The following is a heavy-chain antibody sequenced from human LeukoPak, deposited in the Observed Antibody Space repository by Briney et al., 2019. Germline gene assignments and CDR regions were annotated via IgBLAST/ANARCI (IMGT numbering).Heavy chain of an antibody. D-gene: IGHD3-22*01. Sequence: GGSLRLSCAASGFTVSSNYMSWVRQAPGKGLEWVSDIYSGGSTYYADSVKGRFTISRDNSKNTLSLQMNGLRAEDTAVYYCARMVYYYDSSGYNYYFHYWGQGTLVTVSS. CDR1: GFTVSSNY. V-gene: IGHV3-66*01. CDR2: IYSGGST. J-gene: IGHJ4*02. CDR3: ARMVYYYDSSGYNYYFHY.